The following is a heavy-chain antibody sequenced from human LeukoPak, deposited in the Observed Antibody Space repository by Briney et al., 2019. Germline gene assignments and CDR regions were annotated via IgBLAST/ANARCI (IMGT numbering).Heavy chain of an antibody. Sequence: PGGSLRLSCAASGFTFSNAWMSWVRQAPGKGLEWVGRIKSKTDGGTTDYAAPVKGRFTISRDDSKNTLYLQMNSLRTEDTAVYYCTIDLSDYYYYYGMDVWGQGTTVNVSS. V-gene: IGHV3-15*01. CDR3: TIDLSDYYYYYGMDV. CDR1: GFTFSNAW. J-gene: IGHJ6*02. D-gene: IGHD5/OR15-5a*01. CDR2: IKSKTDGGTT.